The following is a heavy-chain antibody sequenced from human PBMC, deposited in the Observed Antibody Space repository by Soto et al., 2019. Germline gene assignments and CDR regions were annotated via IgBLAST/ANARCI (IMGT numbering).Heavy chain of an antibody. Sequence: EVQLVESGGGLVQPGGSLRLSCAASGFTFSGSWMHWVRQVPGKGLVWVSRINPDGSITTYAVSVKGRFAISRDNAKNTLSLQMNSLRADDTALYYCARGVNGDSDYWGQGTLVTVSS. D-gene: IGHD4-17*01. V-gene: IGHV3-74*01. CDR1: GFTFSGSW. CDR3: ARGVNGDSDY. CDR2: INPDGSIT. J-gene: IGHJ4*02.